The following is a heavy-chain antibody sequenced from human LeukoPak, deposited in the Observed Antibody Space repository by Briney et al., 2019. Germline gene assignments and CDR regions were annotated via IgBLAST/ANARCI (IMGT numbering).Heavy chain of an antibody. CDR1: GYTFTSYG. V-gene: IGHV1-18*01. CDR3: ARRYCSSTSCSIYAFDI. Sequence: ASVKVSCKASGYTFTSYGISWVRQAPGQGLEWMGWISAYNGNTNYAQKLQGRVTMTTDTSTSTAYMELRSLRSDDTAVYYRARRYCSSTSCSIYAFDIWGQGTMVTVSS. D-gene: IGHD2-2*01. J-gene: IGHJ3*02. CDR2: ISAYNGNT.